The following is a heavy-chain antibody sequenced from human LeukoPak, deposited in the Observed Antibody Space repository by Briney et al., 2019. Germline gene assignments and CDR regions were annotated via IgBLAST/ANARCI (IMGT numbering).Heavy chain of an antibody. Sequence: GASVKVSCKASGYTFTSYGISWVRQAPGQGLEWMGWISAYNGNTNYAQKVQGRVTMTTDRSTSTAYMELRSLRSDDTAVYYCARDLAVAVAVESYYYYGMDAWGQGTTVTVSS. V-gene: IGHV1-18*01. CDR2: ISAYNGNT. D-gene: IGHD6-13*01. CDR3: ARDLAVAVAVESYYYYGMDA. CDR1: GYTFTSYG. J-gene: IGHJ6*02.